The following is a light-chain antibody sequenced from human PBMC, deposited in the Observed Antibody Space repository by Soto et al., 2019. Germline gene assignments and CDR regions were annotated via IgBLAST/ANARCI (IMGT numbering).Light chain of an antibody. V-gene: IGKV3-20*01. Sequence: EIVLTQSPGTLSLSPGERATLSCRASQSVSSSYLAWYQQKPGQAPRLLIYGASSRATGIPDRFSGSGSGTEFTITISRLEPEDFAVYYCQQYGGSPPLFNVGPGTKVDSK. CDR2: GAS. J-gene: IGKJ3*01. CDR3: QQYGGSPPLFN. CDR1: QSVSSSY.